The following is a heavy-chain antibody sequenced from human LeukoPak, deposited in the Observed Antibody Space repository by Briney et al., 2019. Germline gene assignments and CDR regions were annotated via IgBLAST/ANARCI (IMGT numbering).Heavy chain of an antibody. CDR1: GYTFTSYG. Sequence: ASVKVSCTASGYTFTSYGIIWVRQAPGQGLEWMGWISTYDGNTKYAQRLQGRVTMTTDTSTSTAYMELRSLRSDDTAVYYCTRDSITMVRGVIILTNWFDPWGQGTLVTVSS. CDR3: TRDSITMVRGVIILTNWFDP. J-gene: IGHJ5*02. D-gene: IGHD3-10*01. V-gene: IGHV1-18*01. CDR2: ISTYDGNT.